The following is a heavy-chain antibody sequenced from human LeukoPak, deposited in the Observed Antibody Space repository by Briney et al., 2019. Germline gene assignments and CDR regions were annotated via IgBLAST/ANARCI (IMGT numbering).Heavy chain of an antibody. J-gene: IGHJ4*02. CDR1: GFTFSSYS. Sequence: PGGSLRLSCAASGFTFSSYSMNWVRQAPGKGLEWVSSISSSSSYIYYADSVKGRLTISRDNAKNSLYLQMNSLRAEDTAVCYCARERDYYDSSGYYDSWGQGTLVTVSS. CDR2: ISSSSSYI. CDR3: ARERDYYDSSGYYDS. D-gene: IGHD3-22*01. V-gene: IGHV3-21*01.